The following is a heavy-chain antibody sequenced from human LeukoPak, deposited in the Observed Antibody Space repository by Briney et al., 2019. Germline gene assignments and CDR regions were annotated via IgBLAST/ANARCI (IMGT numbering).Heavy chain of an antibody. J-gene: IGHJ6*03. CDR3: ARAGGINYYGSGSYPHYYYYMDV. CDR2: ISAYNGST. Sequence: ASVKVSCKASGYTFTSYGISWVRQAPGQGLEWMGWISAYNGSTNYAQKLQGRVTMTTDTSTSTAYMELRSLRSDDTAVYYCARAGGINYYGSGSYPHYYYYMDVWGKGTTVTVSS. V-gene: IGHV1-18*01. D-gene: IGHD3-10*01. CDR1: GYTFTSYG.